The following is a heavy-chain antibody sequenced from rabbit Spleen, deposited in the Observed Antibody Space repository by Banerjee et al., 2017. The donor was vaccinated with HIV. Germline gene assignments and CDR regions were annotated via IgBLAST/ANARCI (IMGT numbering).Heavy chain of an antibody. V-gene: IGHV1S45*01. CDR3: AREAYVFYAGSDVDL. J-gene: IGHJ4*01. Sequence: QEQLEESGGDLVKPEGSLTLTCTASGFSFSSSYWICWVRQAPGKGLEWIACIYTGSSGSTYYASWAKGRFTISKTSSTTVTLQMTSLTVADTATYFCAREAYVFYAGSDVDLWGPGTLVTVS. CDR1: GFSFSSSYW. D-gene: IGHD4-2*01. CDR2: IYTGSSGST.